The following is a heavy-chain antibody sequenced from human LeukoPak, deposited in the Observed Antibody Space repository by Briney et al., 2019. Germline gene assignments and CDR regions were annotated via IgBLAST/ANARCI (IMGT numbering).Heavy chain of an antibody. CDR3: ARIRTRQLVGNWFDP. D-gene: IGHD6-13*01. CDR2: IYHSGST. J-gene: IGHJ5*02. Sequence: PSGTLSLTCAVSGGSISSSNWWSWVRQPPGKGLEWIGEIYHSGSTNYNPSLKSRVTISVDTSKNQFSLKLSSVTAADTAVYYCARIRTRQLVGNWFDPWGQGTLVTVSS. V-gene: IGHV4-4*02. CDR1: GGSISSSNW.